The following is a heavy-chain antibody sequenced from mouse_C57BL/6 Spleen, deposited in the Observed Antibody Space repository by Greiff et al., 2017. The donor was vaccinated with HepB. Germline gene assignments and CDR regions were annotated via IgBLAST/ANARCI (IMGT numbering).Heavy chain of an antibody. CDR1: GYAFTNYL. CDR2: INPGSGGT. V-gene: IGHV1-54*01. J-gene: IGHJ3*01. Sequence: VQLQQSGAELVRPGTSVKVSCKASGYAFTNYLIEWVKQRPGQGLEWIGVINPGSGGTNYNEKFKGKATLTADKSSSTAYMQLSSLTSEDSAVYCGAREGTGTGFAYGGQGTLVTVSA. D-gene: IGHD4-1*01. CDR3: AREGTGTGFAY.